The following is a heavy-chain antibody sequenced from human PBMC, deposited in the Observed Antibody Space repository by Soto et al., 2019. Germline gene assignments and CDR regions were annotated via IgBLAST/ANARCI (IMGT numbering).Heavy chain of an antibody. D-gene: IGHD3-16*01. Sequence: EVHLVESGGDLVQPGGSLRLSCAASGFTVRTNYMNWVRQAPGKGLQWVSVIHSDGTAYYADSVKGRFTISRDVCKNTLYRQMNSLRAEDTAIYYCSRDTFGTDNDGSADFDHWGQGTLVTVSS. CDR3: SRDTFGTDNDGSADFDH. CDR1: GFTVRTNY. J-gene: IGHJ4*02. CDR2: IHSDGTA. V-gene: IGHV3-53*01.